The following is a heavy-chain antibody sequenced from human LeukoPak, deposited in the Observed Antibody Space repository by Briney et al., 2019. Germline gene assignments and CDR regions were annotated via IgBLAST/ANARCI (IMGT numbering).Heavy chain of an antibody. Sequence: PGGSLRLSCAASGFTFSSYGMHWVRQAPGKGLEWVAVISYDGSNKYYADSVKGRFTISRDNSKNTLYLQMNSLRAEDTAVYYCARVFSQAVFYEGPVLQAAAIYYYYYMDVWGKGTTVTVSS. CDR2: ISYDGSNK. CDR1: GFTFSSYG. CDR3: ARVFSQAVFYEGPVLQAAAIYYYYYMDV. D-gene: IGHD6-13*01. V-gene: IGHV3-30*03. J-gene: IGHJ6*03.